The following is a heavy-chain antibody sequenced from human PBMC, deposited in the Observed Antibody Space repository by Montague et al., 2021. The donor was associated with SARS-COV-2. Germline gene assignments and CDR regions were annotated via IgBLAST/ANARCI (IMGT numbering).Heavy chain of an antibody. CDR2: VNQSGRTT. J-gene: IGHJ4*02. CDR3: ARVPLHFDGFDY. Sequence: SETLSLTCAVYGGSLTNHYWTWVRQPPGNGLEWVGEVNQSGRTTHYNPSPPSRVTISVDRSNNQVSLTLESVTAADTAVYYCARVPLHFDGFDYWGQGSLVTVSS. CDR1: GGSLTNHY. D-gene: IGHD3-9*01. V-gene: IGHV4-34*01.